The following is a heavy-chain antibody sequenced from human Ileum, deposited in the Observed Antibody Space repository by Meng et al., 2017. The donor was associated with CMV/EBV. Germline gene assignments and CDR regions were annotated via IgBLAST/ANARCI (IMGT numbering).Heavy chain of an antibody. CDR3: ARGRDDIYYDSSGYYFDY. CDR2: INNSGST. Sequence: GSFSGYYWSWIRQPPGKGLEWIGEINNSGSTNYNPSLKSRVTISVDTSKNQFSLKLSSVTAADTAVYYCARGRDDIYYDSSGYYFDYWGQGTLVTVSS. CDR1: GSFSGYY. J-gene: IGHJ4*02. V-gene: IGHV4-34*01. D-gene: IGHD3-22*01.